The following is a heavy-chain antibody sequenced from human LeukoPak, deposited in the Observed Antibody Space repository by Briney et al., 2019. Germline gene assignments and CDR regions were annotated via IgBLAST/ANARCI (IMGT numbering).Heavy chain of an antibody. CDR3: ARGTMFPYYFDY. Sequence: GGSLRLSCAASGFTFSSYSMTWVRQAPGKGLEWVSFISTSSSYLYYADSVKGRFIISRDNAKTSLSLQMNSLRAEDTAVYYCARGTMFPYYFDYWGQGTLVTVSS. CDR1: GFTFSSYS. CDR2: ISTSSSYL. V-gene: IGHV3-21*01. J-gene: IGHJ4*02. D-gene: IGHD3-10*02.